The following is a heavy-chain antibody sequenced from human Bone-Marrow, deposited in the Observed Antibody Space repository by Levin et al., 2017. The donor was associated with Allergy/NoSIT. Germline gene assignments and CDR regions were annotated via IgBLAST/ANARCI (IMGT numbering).Heavy chain of an antibody. Sequence: PGGSLRLSCAASGFTFNRYWMHWVRQAPGKGLVWVSRVNTNGSGTRYADSVKGRFTISRDNAKNTLYLQMNSLRAEDTAVYYCVRAINLVRGVTANFDYWGQGILVTVSS. V-gene: IGHV3-74*01. D-gene: IGHD3-10*01. J-gene: IGHJ4*02. CDR2: VNTNGSGT. CDR3: VRAINLVRGVTANFDY. CDR1: GFTFNRYW.